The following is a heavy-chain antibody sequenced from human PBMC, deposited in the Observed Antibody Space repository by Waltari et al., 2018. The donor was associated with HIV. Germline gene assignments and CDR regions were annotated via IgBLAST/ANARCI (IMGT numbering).Heavy chain of an antibody. CDR1: GGSISSSSYY. Sequence: QPQLQESGPGLVKSSETLSLTCTVSGGSISSSSYYWGWIRQPPGKGLEWIGRIYYSGSTHHNPSLKSRVTISVDTSKNQFSLKLSSVTAADTAVYYCARRGSIRKGEAYYFDYWGQGTLVTVSS. J-gene: IGHJ4*02. D-gene: IGHD3-16*01. CDR3: ARRGSIRKGEAYYFDY. CDR2: IYYSGST. V-gene: IGHV4-39*01.